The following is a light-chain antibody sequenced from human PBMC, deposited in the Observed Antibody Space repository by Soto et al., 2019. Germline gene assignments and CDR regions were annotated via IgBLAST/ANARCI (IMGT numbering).Light chain of an antibody. J-gene: IGKJ1*01. CDR2: KAS. CDR1: QSISSW. Sequence: DIQMTQSPSTLSASVGDRVTITCRASQSISSWLAWYQQKPGKAPNLLIYKASSLESGVPSRFSGSGSGTEFTLTISSLQPDDFATYYCQQYHSPKWTFGQGTKVEIK. V-gene: IGKV1-5*03. CDR3: QQYHSPKWT.